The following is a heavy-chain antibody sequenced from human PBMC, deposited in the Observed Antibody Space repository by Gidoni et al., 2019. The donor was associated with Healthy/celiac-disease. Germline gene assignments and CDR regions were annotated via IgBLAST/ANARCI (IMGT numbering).Heavy chain of an antibody. Sequence: EVQLLESGGGLVQPGGSLRLSCAASGFTFSSYAMSWVRQAPGKGLAWVSAISGSGGSTYYADSVKGRFTISRDNSKNTLYLQMNSLRAEDTAVYYCAKSHYGSGTNFDYWGQGTLVTVSS. CDR1: GFTFSSYA. CDR2: ISGSGGST. D-gene: IGHD3-10*01. CDR3: AKSHYGSGTNFDY. V-gene: IGHV3-23*01. J-gene: IGHJ4*02.